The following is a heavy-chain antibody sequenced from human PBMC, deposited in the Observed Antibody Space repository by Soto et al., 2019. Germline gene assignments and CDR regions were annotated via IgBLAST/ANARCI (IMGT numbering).Heavy chain of an antibody. V-gene: IGHV1-69*06. CDR3: AREGGEAGGAFDI. CDR1: GGTFSGYP. D-gene: IGHD3-16*01. J-gene: IGHJ3*02. Sequence: SLKLYCKTAGGTFSGYPISWVRKAPGQGLEWMGGIIPIFGTANYAQKFQGRVTITADKSTSTAYMELSSLRSEDTAVYYCAREGGEAGGAFDIWGQGTMVTVSS. CDR2: IIPIFGTA.